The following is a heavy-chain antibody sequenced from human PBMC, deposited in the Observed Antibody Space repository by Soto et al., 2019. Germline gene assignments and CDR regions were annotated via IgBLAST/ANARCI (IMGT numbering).Heavy chain of an antibody. CDR3: ARDHPWDSSGFDY. D-gene: IGHD3-22*01. J-gene: IGHJ4*02. CDR1: GFTFSSYA. CDR2: IWYDGSNK. Sequence: QPGGSLRLSCAASGFTFSSYAMHWVRQAPGKGLEWVAVIWYDGSNKYYADSVKGRFTISRDNSKNTLYLQMNSLRAEDTAVYYCARDHPWDSSGFDYWGQGTLVTVSS. V-gene: IGHV3-33*08.